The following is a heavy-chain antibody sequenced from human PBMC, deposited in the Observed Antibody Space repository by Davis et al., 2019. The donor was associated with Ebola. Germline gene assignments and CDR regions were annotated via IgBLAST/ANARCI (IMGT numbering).Heavy chain of an antibody. J-gene: IGHJ6*02. D-gene: IGHD3-9*01. V-gene: IGHV4-34*01. CDR3: ARGRHDILTGYYIREFTKGPRYYYYGMDV. Sequence: MPSETLSLTCAVYGGSFSGYYWSWIRQPPGKGLEWIGEINHSGSTNYNPSLKSRVTISVDTSKNQFSLKLSSVTAADTAVYYCARGRHDILTGYYIREFTKGPRYYYYGMDVWGQGTTVTVSS. CDR1: GGSFSGYY. CDR2: INHSGST.